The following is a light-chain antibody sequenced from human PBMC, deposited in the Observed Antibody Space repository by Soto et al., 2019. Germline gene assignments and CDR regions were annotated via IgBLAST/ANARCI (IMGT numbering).Light chain of an antibody. CDR2: DDT. Sequence: QSALTQPAAVSGSTGKSITISCTGTSSDVGRYNCVSWYQQYPVTDPKLMIYDDTNRPSGVSDRFSGSRSGNTASLTISGLQAEDEADYYCSSYRVRNSGVFGGGTKLTV. J-gene: IGLJ3*02. CDR3: SSYRVRNSGV. V-gene: IGLV2-14*01. CDR1: SSDVGRYNC.